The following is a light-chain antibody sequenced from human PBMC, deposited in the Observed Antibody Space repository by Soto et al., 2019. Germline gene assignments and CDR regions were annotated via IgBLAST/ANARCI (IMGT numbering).Light chain of an antibody. V-gene: IGKV3-20*01. CDR2: DAS. CDR3: QQHGSAPRT. J-gene: IGKJ1*01. Sequence: EIVLTQSPGTLSLSPEERAILSCRASQSVSSDSLAWYRQKPGQAPRLLVYDASSRATGIPDRFSGSGSGTDFTLTISRLEPEDFAVYYCQQHGSAPRTFGQGTKVEIK. CDR1: QSVSSDS.